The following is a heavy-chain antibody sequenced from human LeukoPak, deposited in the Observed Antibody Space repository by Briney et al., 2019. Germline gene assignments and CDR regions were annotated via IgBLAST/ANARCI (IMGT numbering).Heavy chain of an antibody. Sequence: SETLTLTCTVSGGSISSYYWSWVRQAPGKGLEWIGYIYYSGSTNYNPPLKSRVTISVDTSKHQLSLKLSSVTAADTAVYYCAGRVVGAILDYWGEGTLVTVSS. D-gene: IGHD1-26*01. CDR2: IYYSGST. CDR3: AGRVVGAILDY. V-gene: IGHV4-59*08. CDR1: GGSISSYY. J-gene: IGHJ4*02.